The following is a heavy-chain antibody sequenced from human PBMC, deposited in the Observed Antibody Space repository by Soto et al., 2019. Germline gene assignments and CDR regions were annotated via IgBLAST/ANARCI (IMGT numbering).Heavy chain of an antibody. Sequence: QVHLVQSGAEVKKPGASVNVSCKTSGYTFTRNGISWVRQAPGQGLEWMGWISPNSGNTRYAQKLQDRVIMTTDTSECTAYMELRSLRSDDAAVDYCVQDRESNSWPSRDVWGVGTTVTVSS. CDR3: VQDRESNSWPSRDV. V-gene: IGHV1-18*01. CDR2: ISPNSGNT. CDR1: GYTFTRNG. J-gene: IGHJ6*02. D-gene: IGHD4-4*01.